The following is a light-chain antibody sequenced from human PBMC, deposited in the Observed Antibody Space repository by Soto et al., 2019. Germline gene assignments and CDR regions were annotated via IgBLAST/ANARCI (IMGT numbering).Light chain of an antibody. CDR1: LTMNNN. Sequence: EIVMTQSPATLSVSPGESVTLSCRASLTMNNNIAWYQHKPGQAPRLLIFGASSRATGVPGRFSGSGFGTEFTLSISSLQSEDFAVYYCQQYNGRPPWTFGQGTKVEMK. J-gene: IGKJ1*01. CDR3: QQYNGRPPWT. CDR2: GAS. V-gene: IGKV3-15*01.